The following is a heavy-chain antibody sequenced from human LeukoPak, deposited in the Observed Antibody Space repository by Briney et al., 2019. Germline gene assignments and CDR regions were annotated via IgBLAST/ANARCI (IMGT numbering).Heavy chain of an antibody. CDR3: ARRAGAYSHPYDY. D-gene: IGHD4/OR15-4a*01. CDR2: IYSDNT. Sequence: GGSLRLSCTVSGFTVSSNSVSWVRQAPGKGLEWVSFIYSDNTHYSDSVKGRFTISRDNSKNTLYLQMNSLRAEDTAVYYCARRAGAYSHPYDYWGQGTLATVSS. CDR1: GFTVSSNS. V-gene: IGHV3-53*01. J-gene: IGHJ4*02.